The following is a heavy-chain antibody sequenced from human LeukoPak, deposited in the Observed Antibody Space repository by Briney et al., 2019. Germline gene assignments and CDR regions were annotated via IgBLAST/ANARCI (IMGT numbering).Heavy chain of an antibody. CDR3: AKDAYELLWFGELFDY. CDR1: GFTFSSYG. CDR2: ISGSGGST. Sequence: GGTLRLSCAASGFTFSSYGMSWVRQAPGKGLEWVSAISGSGGSTYYADSVKGRFTISRDNSKNTLYLQMNSLRAEDTAVYYCAKDAYELLWFGELFDYWGQGTLVTVSS. V-gene: IGHV3-23*01. D-gene: IGHD3-10*01. J-gene: IGHJ4*02.